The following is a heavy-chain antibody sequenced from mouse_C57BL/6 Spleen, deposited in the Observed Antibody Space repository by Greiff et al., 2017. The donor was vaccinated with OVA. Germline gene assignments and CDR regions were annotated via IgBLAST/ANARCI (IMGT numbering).Heavy chain of an antibody. J-gene: IGHJ4*01. V-gene: IGHV1-20*01. CDR3: ARHYYGPMDY. Sequence: EVKLMESGPELVKPGDSVKISCKASGYSFTGYFMNWVMQSHGKSLEWIGRINPYNGDTFYNQKFKGKATLTVDKSSSTAHMELRSLTSEDSAVYYCARHYYGPMDYWGQGTSVTVSS. D-gene: IGHD1-1*01. CDR2: INPYNGDT. CDR1: GYSFTGYF.